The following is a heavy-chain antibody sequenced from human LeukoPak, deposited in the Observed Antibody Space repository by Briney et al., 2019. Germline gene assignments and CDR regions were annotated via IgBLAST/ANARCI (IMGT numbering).Heavy chain of an antibody. Sequence: GGSLRLSCAASGFTFSSYGMHWVRQAPGKGLEWVAVIWYDGSNKYYTDSVKGRFTISRDNSKNTLYLQMNSLRGEDTAVYYCATRGYSYGSFDYWGQGTLVTVSS. CDR1: GFTFSSYG. CDR3: ATRGYSYGSFDY. D-gene: IGHD5-18*01. CDR2: IWYDGSNK. J-gene: IGHJ4*02. V-gene: IGHV3-30*02.